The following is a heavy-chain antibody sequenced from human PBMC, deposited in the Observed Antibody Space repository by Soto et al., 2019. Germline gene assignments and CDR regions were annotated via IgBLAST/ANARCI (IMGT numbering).Heavy chain of an antibody. D-gene: IGHD6-13*01. Sequence: EVQLLESGGGLVQPGGSLRLSCAASGFTFSSYAMSWVRQAPGKGLEWVSTISGSGDSTYSADSVKGRFTISRDSSKNTLYLQMNSLRAEDTAVYYCEKGGSSWARFDYWGQGNLVIVSS. J-gene: IGHJ4*02. CDR3: EKGGSSWARFDY. V-gene: IGHV3-23*01. CDR2: ISGSGDST. CDR1: GFTFSSYA.